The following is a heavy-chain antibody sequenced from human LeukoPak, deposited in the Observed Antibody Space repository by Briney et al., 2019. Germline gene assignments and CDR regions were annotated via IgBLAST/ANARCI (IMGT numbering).Heavy chain of an antibody. Sequence: PSETLSLTCTVSGGSISSGSYYWSWIRQPAGTGLEWIGRIYTSGSTNYNPSLKSRVTISVDTSKNQFSLKLSSVTAADTAVYYCARAGDYDYVWGSYRFFDYWGQGTLVTVSS. V-gene: IGHV4-61*02. D-gene: IGHD3-16*02. CDR1: GGSISSGSYY. J-gene: IGHJ4*02. CDR3: ARAGDYDYVWGSYRFFDY. CDR2: IYTSGST.